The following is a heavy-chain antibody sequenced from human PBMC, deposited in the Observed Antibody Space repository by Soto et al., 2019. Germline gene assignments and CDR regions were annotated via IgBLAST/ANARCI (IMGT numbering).Heavy chain of an antibody. CDR3: ARNEVGLRVFDY. J-gene: IGHJ4*02. D-gene: IGHD5-12*01. CDR2: INAGNGNT. Sequence: RASVKVSCKASGYTFTSYAMHWVRQAPGQRLEWMGWINAGNGNTKYSQKLQGRVTITRDTSASTAYMELSSLRSEDTAVYYCARNEVGLRVFDYWGQGTLVTVSS. V-gene: IGHV1-3*01. CDR1: GYTFTSYA.